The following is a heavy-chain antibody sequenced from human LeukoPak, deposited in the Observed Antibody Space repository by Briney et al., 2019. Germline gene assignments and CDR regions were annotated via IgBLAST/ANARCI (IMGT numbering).Heavy chain of an antibody. V-gene: IGHV4-59*08. CDR3: ARAVGVGRGTYFDL. Sequence: SETLSLTCTVSGASISSYYWSWIRQPPGKGLEWIGYISYIGSTNYNPSLKSRVTISVDTSKNQFSLKLSSVTAAGTAVYYCARAVGVGRGTYFDLWGRGTLVTVSS. D-gene: IGHD1-1*01. J-gene: IGHJ2*01. CDR1: GASISSYY. CDR2: ISYIGST.